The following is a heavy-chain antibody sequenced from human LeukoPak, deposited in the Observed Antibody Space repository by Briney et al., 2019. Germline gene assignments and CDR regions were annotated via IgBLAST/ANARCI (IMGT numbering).Heavy chain of an antibody. CDR2: IYHSGST. CDR3: ARGVVIKGNDAFDI. CDR1: GGSISSSSYY. V-gene: IGHV4-39*07. D-gene: IGHD3-3*01. Sequence: SETLSLTCAVSGGSISGGSISSSSYYWGWIRQPPGKGLEWIGEIYHSGSTNYNPSLKSRVTISVDKSKNQFSLKLSSVTAADTAVYYCARGVVIKGNDAFDIWGQGTMVTVSS. J-gene: IGHJ3*02.